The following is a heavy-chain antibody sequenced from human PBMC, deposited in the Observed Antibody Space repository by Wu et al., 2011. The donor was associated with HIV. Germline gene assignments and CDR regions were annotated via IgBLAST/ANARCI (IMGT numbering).Heavy chain of an antibody. Sequence: EVKKPGASVKVSCKASGYTFTNYAIHWVRQAPGQGLEWMGWISAYNGDTDYAQKLQDRVTMTTDTSTSTAYMELRSLRSDDTAVYYCARAASAAGGDYWGPGTMVTVSS. CDR3: ARAASAAGGDY. D-gene: IGHD4-17*01. V-gene: IGHV1-18*01. J-gene: IGHJ3*01. CDR1: GYTFTNYA. CDR2: ISAYNGDT.